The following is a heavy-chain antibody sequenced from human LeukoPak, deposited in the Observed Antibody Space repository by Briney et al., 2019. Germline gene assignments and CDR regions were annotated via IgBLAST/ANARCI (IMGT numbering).Heavy chain of an antibody. V-gene: IGHV4-59*01. CDR1: GGSIGSSY. D-gene: IGHD3-16*01. CDR3: AAGEDY. CDR2: IYYIGST. Sequence: PSETLSLTCTVSGGSIGSSYWSWIRQPPGKGLEWIGYIYYIGSTNYNPSLKSRVTIPVDTSKNQFSLKLTSVTAADTAVYYCAAGEDYWGQGTLVTVSS. J-gene: IGHJ4*02.